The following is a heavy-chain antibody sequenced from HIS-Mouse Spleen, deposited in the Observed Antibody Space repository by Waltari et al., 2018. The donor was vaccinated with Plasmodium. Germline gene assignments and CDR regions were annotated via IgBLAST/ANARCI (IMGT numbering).Heavy chain of an antibody. D-gene: IGHD3-10*01. J-gene: IGHJ2*01. CDR2: INHSGST. Sequence: QVQLQQWGAGLLKPSETLSLTCADYGGSFSGYYWSWSRQPPGKGREWIGEINHSGSTNYNPSLKSRVTISVDTSKNQFSLKLSSVTAADTAVYYCARGRVLGTSSGYFDLWGRGTLVTVSS. V-gene: IGHV4-34*01. CDR3: ARGRVLGTSSGYFDL. CDR1: GGSFSGYY.